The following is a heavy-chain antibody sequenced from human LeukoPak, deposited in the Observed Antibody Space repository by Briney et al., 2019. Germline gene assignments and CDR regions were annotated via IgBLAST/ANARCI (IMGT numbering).Heavy chain of an antibody. D-gene: IGHD6-19*01. CDR2: ISSSGSTI. Sequence: PGGSLRLSCAASGFTFSDYYMSWIRQAPGKGLEWVSYISSSGSTIYYADSVKGRFTISRDNAKNSLYLQMNSLRAEDTAVYYRARDQIGQWLASFDYWGQGTLVTVSS. CDR3: ARDQIGQWLASFDY. CDR1: GFTFSDYY. J-gene: IGHJ4*02. V-gene: IGHV3-11*01.